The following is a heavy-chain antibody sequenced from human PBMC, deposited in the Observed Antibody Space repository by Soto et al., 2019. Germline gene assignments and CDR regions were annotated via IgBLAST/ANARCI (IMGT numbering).Heavy chain of an antibody. CDR2: IYYSGST. J-gene: IGHJ3*02. Sequence: PSETLSLTCTVSGGSIGSGDYYWSWIRQPPGKGLEWIGYIYYSGSTYYNPSLKSRVTISVDTSKNQFSLKLSSVTAADTAVYYCARVSSRMINAFDIWGQGTMVTVSS. CDR3: ARVSSRMINAFDI. V-gene: IGHV4-30-4*01. D-gene: IGHD3-16*01. CDR1: GGSIGSGDYY.